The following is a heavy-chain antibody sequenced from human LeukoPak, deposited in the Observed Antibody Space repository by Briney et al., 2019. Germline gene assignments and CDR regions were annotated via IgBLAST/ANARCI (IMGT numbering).Heavy chain of an antibody. CDR3: ARDRGGSYYYGMDV. D-gene: IGHD1-26*01. Sequence: KPSETLSLTCAVYGGSFSGYYWSWIRQPPGKGREWMGEINHSGSTNYNPSLKSRVTISVDTSKNQFSLKLSSVTAADTAVYYCARDRGGSYYYGMDVWGQGTTVTVSS. V-gene: IGHV4-34*01. CDR1: GGSFSGYY. CDR2: INHSGST. J-gene: IGHJ6*02.